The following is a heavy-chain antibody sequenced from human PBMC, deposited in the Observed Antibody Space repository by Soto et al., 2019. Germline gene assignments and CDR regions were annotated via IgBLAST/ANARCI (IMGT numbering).Heavy chain of an antibody. V-gene: IGHV1-18*01. D-gene: IGHD6-19*01. Sequence: QVQLVQSGAEVKKPGASVKVSCKASGYTFTSYGISWVRQSPGQGLEWMGWISAYNGNTNYAQKLQGRVTMTTDTSTSTAYMELRSLRSDDTAVYYCATRVYSSGWYAAADFDYWGQGTLVTVSS. J-gene: IGHJ4*02. CDR3: ATRVYSSGWYAAADFDY. CDR1: GYTFTSYG. CDR2: ISAYNGNT.